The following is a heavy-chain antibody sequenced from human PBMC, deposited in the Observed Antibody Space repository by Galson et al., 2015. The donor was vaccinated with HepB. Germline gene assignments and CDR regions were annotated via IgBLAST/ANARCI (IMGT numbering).Heavy chain of an antibody. CDR3: ARDLGYGDADY. CDR1: GFNMNDIY. CDR2: INVGCIT. Sequence: SLRLSCAASGFNMNDIYMTWVRQAPGKGLEWVAFINVGCITKYTDSVKGRFTVSRDTSKDTVFLQMNSLRTDDTGLYYCARDLGYGDADYWGQGTLVTVSS. J-gene: IGHJ4*02. D-gene: IGHD4-17*01. V-gene: IGHV3-66*02.